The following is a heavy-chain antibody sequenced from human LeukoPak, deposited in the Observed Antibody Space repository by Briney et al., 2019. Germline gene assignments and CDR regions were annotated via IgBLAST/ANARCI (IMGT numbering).Heavy chain of an antibody. Sequence: GESLKIPCKSSGYSFPSYWIGWVRQMPGKGLEWMGIIYPGDSDTRYSPSFQGQVTISVDKSISTAYLQWSSLKASDTAMYYCAYSSGYYVGMFDFWGRGTLVPVSS. CDR2: IYPGDSDT. V-gene: IGHV5-51*01. D-gene: IGHD6-19*01. J-gene: IGHJ4*02. CDR3: AYSSGYYVGMFDF. CDR1: GYSFPSYW.